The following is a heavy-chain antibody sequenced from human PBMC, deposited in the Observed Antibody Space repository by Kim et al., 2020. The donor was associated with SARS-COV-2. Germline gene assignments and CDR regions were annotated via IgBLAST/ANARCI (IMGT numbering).Heavy chain of an antibody. V-gene: IGHV1-2*02. CDR1: GYTFTDYY. CDR3: ARSAHFWSGHYLDF. CDR2: INPYSGDT. J-gene: IGHJ4*02. D-gene: IGHD3-3*01. Sequence: ASVKVYCKASGYTFTDYYIHWVRQALGQGLEWMGWINPYSGDTTYAQKFQGRVTMTRDTSISTPYVELSSLRSDDTAVYYCARSAHFWSGHYLDFWGQGTLTTV.